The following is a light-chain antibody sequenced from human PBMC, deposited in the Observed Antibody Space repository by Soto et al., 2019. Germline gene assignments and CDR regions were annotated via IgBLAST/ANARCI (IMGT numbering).Light chain of an antibody. Sequence: DIGLTQSPATLSLSQGERATLSCRASQSVSSSYLAWYQQKPGQAPRLLIYGASSRASGIPAKFSGSGSGTDFTLTISSLQPEDFAVYYCQQYGSSPRTFGQGTKVDIK. J-gene: IGKJ1*01. V-gene: IGKV3-20*01. CDR3: QQYGSSPRT. CDR1: QSVSSSY. CDR2: GAS.